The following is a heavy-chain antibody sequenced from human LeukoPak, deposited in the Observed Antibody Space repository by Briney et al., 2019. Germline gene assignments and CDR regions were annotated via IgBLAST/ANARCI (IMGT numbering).Heavy chain of an antibody. V-gene: IGHV3-48*03. D-gene: IGHD3-22*01. Sequence: GASLRLSCAASGFTFSSYEMNWVRQAPGKGLEWVSYISSSGSTIYYADSVKGRFTISRDNAKNSLYLQMNSLRAEDTAVYYCARDLLLESSGRSSSIGYWGQGTLITVSS. CDR1: GFTFSSYE. J-gene: IGHJ4*02. CDR3: ARDLLLESSGRSSSIGY. CDR2: ISSSGSTI.